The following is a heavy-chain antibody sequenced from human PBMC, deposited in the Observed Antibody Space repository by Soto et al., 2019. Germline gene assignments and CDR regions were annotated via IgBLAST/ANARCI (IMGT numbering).Heavy chain of an antibody. CDR1: GLSFGSRA. V-gene: IGHV3-23*01. CDR2: ITDTGGDA. D-gene: IGHD3-10*01. Sequence: QAVGSLRLSCVASGLSFGSRAMSWVRQAPGEGLQWVSTITDTGGDAKYADSVRGRFVISRDNSKKTLYLQMTSLTAEDSAMYFCARGSTDSYPGSRIFGFWGRGTLVTVSS. CDR3: ARGSTDSYPGSRIFGF. J-gene: IGHJ4*02.